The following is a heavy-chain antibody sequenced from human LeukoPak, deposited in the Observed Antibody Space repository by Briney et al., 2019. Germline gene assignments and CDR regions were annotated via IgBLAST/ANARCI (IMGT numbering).Heavy chain of an antibody. Sequence: GGSLRFSCAASGFTFSSYGMHWVRQAPGKGLEWVAVISYDGSNKYYADSVKGRFTISRDNSKNTLYLQMNSLRAEDTAVYYCARDLAAGEHFYFDLWGRGALVTVSS. V-gene: IGHV3-30*03. D-gene: IGHD7-27*01. CDR2: ISYDGSNK. J-gene: IGHJ2*01. CDR3: ARDLAAGEHFYFDL. CDR1: GFTFSSYG.